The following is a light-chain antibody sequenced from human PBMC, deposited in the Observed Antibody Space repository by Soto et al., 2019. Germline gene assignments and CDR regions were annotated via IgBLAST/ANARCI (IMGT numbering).Light chain of an antibody. CDR1: QSISSW. J-gene: IGKJ1*01. V-gene: IGKV1-5*01. Sequence: DIQMTQSPSTLSASVGDRVTLTCRASQSISSWLAWYQQTPGKAPKLLIYDASSVERGVPSRFSGSGSVTGFTLASNSLQPDDGATSYCQQYNSYSRTFSHGTKVEIK. CDR2: DAS. CDR3: QQYNSYSRT.